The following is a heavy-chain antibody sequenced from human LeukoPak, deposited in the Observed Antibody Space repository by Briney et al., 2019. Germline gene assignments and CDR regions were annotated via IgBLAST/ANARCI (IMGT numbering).Heavy chain of an antibody. CDR1: GFTFSTCA. V-gene: IGHV3-33*01. J-gene: IGHJ4*02. D-gene: IGHD3-3*01. CDR2: IWDNGSNK. CDR3: ARDPAGSGYAYDY. Sequence: GGSLRLSCAASGFTFSTCAMHWVRQTPGKGLEWVAFIWDNGSNKYYVDSVKGRFTISRDNSKNTVYLQMNSLRADDSAVYYCARDPAGSGYAYDYWGQGTLVTVSS.